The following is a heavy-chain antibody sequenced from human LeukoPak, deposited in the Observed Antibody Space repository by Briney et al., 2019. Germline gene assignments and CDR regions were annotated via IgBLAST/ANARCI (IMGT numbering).Heavy chain of an antibody. Sequence: SETLSLTCTVSGGSISSSSYYWGWIRQPPGKGLEWIGSIYYSGSTYYNPSLKSRVTISVDTSKNQFSLKLGSVTAADTAVYYCAMETVITTLDYWGQGTLVTVSS. D-gene: IGHD3-22*01. V-gene: IGHV4-39*01. CDR1: GGSISSSSYY. CDR2: IYYSGST. CDR3: AMETVITTLDY. J-gene: IGHJ4*02.